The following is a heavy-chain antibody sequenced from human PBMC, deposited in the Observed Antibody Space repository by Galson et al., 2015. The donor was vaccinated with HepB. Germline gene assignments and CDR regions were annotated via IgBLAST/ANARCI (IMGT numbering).Heavy chain of an antibody. Sequence: SLRLSCAASTFTFSSYWMTWVRQAPGKGLEWVANINQDGNERYYADSVKGRFTIFRDNAKNSPYLQMNSLRAGDTAMYYCARDYDPGARPLWYFDLWGRGTLVTVSS. CDR3: ARDYDPGARPLWYFDL. J-gene: IGHJ2*01. D-gene: IGHD3-3*01. CDR2: INQDGNER. V-gene: IGHV3-7*01. CDR1: TFTFSSYW.